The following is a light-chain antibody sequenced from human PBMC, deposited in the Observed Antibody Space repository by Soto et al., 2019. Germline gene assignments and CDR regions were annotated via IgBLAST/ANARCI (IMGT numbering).Light chain of an antibody. Sequence: QSVLTQPPSASGTPGQRVTIFCSGSTSNIGSSTVNWYQHLPGTAPKLLIFANNRRPSGVPDRFSGSKSGTSASLAISGLQSEDAADYHCAAWDDSLNGPLFGGGTKLTV. CDR1: TSNIGSST. CDR2: ANN. CDR3: AAWDDSLNGPL. V-gene: IGLV1-44*01. J-gene: IGLJ3*02.